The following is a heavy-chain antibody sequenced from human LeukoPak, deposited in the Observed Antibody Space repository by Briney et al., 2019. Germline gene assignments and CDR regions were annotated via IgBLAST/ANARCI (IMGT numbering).Heavy chain of an antibody. CDR1: GGSIRSSTFY. CDR3: ARHPTYSGYDSLFDY. V-gene: IGHV4-39*01. J-gene: IGHJ4*02. Sequence: SETLSLTCTVSGGSIRSSTFYWGWIRQPPGKGLEWIGSIYYGGNTYYNPSLKSRVTISVDTSKNQFSLKLSSVTAADTAVYYCARHPTYSGYDSLFDYWGQGTLVTVSS. D-gene: IGHD5-12*01. CDR2: IYYGGNT.